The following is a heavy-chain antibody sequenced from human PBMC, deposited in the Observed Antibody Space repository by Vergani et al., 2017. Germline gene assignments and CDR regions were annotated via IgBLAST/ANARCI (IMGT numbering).Heavy chain of an antibody. V-gene: IGHV4-34*01. J-gene: IGHJ5*02. CDR1: GGSFSGYY. Sequence: QVQLQQWGAGLLKPSETLSLTCAVYGGSFSGYYWSWIRQPPGKGLEWIGEINHSGSTNYNQSLKSRVTISVDTSKNQFSLKLSSVTAADTAVYYCARRVRGWTITLDLGLDPWGREPWSPSPQ. CDR2: INHSGST. CDR3: ARRVRGWTITLDLGLDP. D-gene: IGHD6-19*01.